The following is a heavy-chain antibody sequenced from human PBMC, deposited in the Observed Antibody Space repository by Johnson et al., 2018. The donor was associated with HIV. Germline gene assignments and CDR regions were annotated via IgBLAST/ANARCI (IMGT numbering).Heavy chain of an antibody. CDR1: GFTFSDHY. CDR3: QGDSGSYHGNDAFDI. V-gene: IGHV3-11*01. D-gene: IGHD1-26*01. J-gene: IGHJ3*02. Sequence: QVQLVESGGGLVQPAGYLRLSCAVSGFTFSDHYMSWIRQAPGKGLAWVSYISSSSSSIYYADSVKGRFTISRDNAKNSLYLQMNSLRAEDTALYYCQGDSGSYHGNDAFDIWGQGTMVTVSS. CDR2: ISSSSSSI.